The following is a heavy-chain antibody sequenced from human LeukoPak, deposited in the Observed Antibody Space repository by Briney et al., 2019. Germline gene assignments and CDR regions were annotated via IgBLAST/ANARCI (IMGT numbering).Heavy chain of an antibody. J-gene: IGHJ5*02. CDR2: INPSAGSI. V-gene: IGHV1-46*01. D-gene: IGHD2-2*01. Sequence: AASVKVSCKASGYTFTTYYMHWVRQAPGQGLEWMGVINPSAGSISYAQKFQGRVTMTRDTSTSTVYMELSSLRSEDTAVYYCARLAVPDETWFDPWGQGTLVTVSS. CDR3: ARLAVPDETWFDP. CDR1: GYTFTTYY.